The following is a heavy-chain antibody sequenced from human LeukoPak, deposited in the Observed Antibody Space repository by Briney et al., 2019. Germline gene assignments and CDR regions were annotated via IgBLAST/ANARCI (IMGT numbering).Heavy chain of an antibody. CDR1: GYTFTDYY. CDR2: INPNSGGT. V-gene: IGHV1-2*02. Sequence: ASVKVSRKASGYTFTDYYMHWVRQAPGQGLEWVGWINPNSGGTSYAQKFQDRVTLTRDTSITTAYMELSRLRSDDTAVYYCARHPNLDYWGQGTLVIVSS. J-gene: IGHJ4*02. CDR3: ARHPNLDY.